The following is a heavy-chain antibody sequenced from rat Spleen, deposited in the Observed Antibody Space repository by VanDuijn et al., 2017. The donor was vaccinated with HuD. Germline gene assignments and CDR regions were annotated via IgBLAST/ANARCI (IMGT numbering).Heavy chain of an antibody. CDR1: GFTLSDYG. Sequence: EVQLVESGGGLVQPGRSLKLSCVASGFTLSDYGMNWIRQAPGKGLEWVAYINSSSGTIYYADTVKGRFTISKDNAKNTLYLQLSSLRSEETALYYCARRGYGYNYFDYWGQGVMVTVSS. V-gene: IGHV5-34*01. D-gene: IGHD1-9*01. CDR3: ARRGYGYNYFDY. CDR2: INSSSGTI. J-gene: IGHJ2*01.